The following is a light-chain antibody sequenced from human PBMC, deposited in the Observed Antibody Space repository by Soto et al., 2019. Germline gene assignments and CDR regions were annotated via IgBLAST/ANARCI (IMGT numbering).Light chain of an antibody. Sequence: EVVLTQSPGTLSLSPGESATLSCRASQSVSSNYLAWYQLKPGQAPRLLIYGVSTRATGIPDRFSGSGSGTDFSLTISRLEPEDFALYYCQQYFTSPLTFGGGTKVDIK. CDR2: GVS. CDR1: QSVSSNY. V-gene: IGKV3-20*01. CDR3: QQYFTSPLT. J-gene: IGKJ4*01.